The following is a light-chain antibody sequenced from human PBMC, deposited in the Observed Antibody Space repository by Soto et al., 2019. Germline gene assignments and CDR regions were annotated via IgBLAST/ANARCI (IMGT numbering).Light chain of an antibody. Sequence: QSALTQPASVSGSPGQSITISCTGTSSDVGSYNLVSWYQQHPGKAPKVLIYDDSKRPSGVSDHFSASKSGNTASLTISGLQADDEADYYCCSYAGSSTLLFGGGTKLTVL. CDR1: SSDVGSYNL. CDR3: CSYAGSSTLL. J-gene: IGLJ3*02. CDR2: DDS. V-gene: IGLV2-23*01.